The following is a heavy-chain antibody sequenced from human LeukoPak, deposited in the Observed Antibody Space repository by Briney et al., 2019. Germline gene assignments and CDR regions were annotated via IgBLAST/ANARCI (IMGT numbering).Heavy chain of an antibody. CDR3: ARLGAAAVDY. CDR2: INPSGGST. D-gene: IGHD6-13*01. Sequence: GASVKVSCKASGYTFTSYYMHWVRQAPGQGLEWMGIINPSGGSTSCAQKFQGRVTMTRDRSTSTVYMELSSLRFEDTAVYYCARLGAAAVDYWGQGTLVTVSS. J-gene: IGHJ4*02. CDR1: GYTFTSYY. V-gene: IGHV1-46*01.